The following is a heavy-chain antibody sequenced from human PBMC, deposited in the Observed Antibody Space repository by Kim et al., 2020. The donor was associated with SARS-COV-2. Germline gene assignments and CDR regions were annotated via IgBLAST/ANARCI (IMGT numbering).Heavy chain of an antibody. Sequence: SETLSLTCAVYGGSFSGYYWSWIRQPPGKGLEWIGEINHSGSTNYNPSLKSRVTISVDTSKNQFSLKLSSVTAADTAVYYCARGRGGTMIVVVITPYYYYGMAVGGQGTTVTVSS. V-gene: IGHV4-34*01. D-gene: IGHD3-22*01. CDR1: GGSFSGYY. J-gene: IGHJ6*02. CDR2: INHSGST. CDR3: ARGRGGTMIVVVITPYYYYGMAV.